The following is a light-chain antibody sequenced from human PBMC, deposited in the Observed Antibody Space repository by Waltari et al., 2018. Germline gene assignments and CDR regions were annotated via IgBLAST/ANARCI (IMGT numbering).Light chain of an antibody. CDR1: QSSSSW. CDR3: QQYNSYSCT. J-gene: IGKJ2*02. CDR2: KAS. V-gene: IGKV1-5*03. Sequence: DIKMTQSPSTLSASVGDGVTITCRASQSSSSWLAWYQQKPGKAPKLLIYKASSLESGVPSRFSGSGSGTEFTLTISSLQPDDFATYYCQQYNSYSCTFGQGTKLEI.